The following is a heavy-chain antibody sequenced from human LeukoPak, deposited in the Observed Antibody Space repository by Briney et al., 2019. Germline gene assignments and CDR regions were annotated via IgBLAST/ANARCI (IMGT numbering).Heavy chain of an antibody. CDR3: ARDRGRIVVVTAILSPEFDP. CDR2: INPNSGGT. D-gene: IGHD2-21*02. J-gene: IGHJ5*02. CDR1: GYTFTGYY. V-gene: IGHV1-2*02. Sequence: ASVKVSCKASGYTFTGYYMHWVRQAPGQGLEWMGWINPNSGGTNYAQKFQGRVTMTRDTSISTAYMELSRLRSDDTAVYYCARDRGRIVVVTAILSPEFDPWGQGTLVTVSS.